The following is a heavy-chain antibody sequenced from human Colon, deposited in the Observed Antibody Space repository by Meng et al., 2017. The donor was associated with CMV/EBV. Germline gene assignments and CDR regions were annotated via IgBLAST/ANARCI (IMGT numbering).Heavy chain of an antibody. CDR3: ARGGYGDYRADY. CDR1: GFTFSRYS. CDR2: ISSSSGYT. D-gene: IGHD4-17*01. Sequence: GESLKISCAASGFTFSRYSLHWVRQAPGKGLEWVSSISSSSGYTYYADSVKGRFTISRDNAKNSLYLQMNSLRAEDTAVYYCARGGYGDYRADYWGQGTLVTVSS. V-gene: IGHV3-21*01. J-gene: IGHJ4*02.